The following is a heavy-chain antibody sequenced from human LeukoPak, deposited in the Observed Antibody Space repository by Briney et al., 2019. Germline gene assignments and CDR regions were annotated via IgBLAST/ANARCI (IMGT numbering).Heavy chain of an antibody. Sequence: GGSLRLSCAASKFTVSSNYMSWVRQAPGKGLEWVSVIYSGGDTYYADSVKGRFTISRDNSKNTLYLQMNSLRAEDTAVYYCAREMVRGVSPYFDYWGQGTLVTVSS. CDR2: IYSGGDT. CDR1: KFTVSSNY. CDR3: AREMVRGVSPYFDY. J-gene: IGHJ4*02. V-gene: IGHV3-53*01. D-gene: IGHD3-10*01.